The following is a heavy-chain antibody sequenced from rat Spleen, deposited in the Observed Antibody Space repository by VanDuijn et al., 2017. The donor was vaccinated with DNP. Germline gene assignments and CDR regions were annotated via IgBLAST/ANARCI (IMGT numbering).Heavy chain of an antibody. V-gene: IGHV5-25*01. J-gene: IGHJ4*01. Sequence: EVQLVESGGGLVQPGRSLKLSCAASGFTFSDYNMAWVRQVPGKGLEWVASIATSGGSTYYPDSVKGRFTISRDDAKNTLYLQMNSLRSEDTATYYCVRVNSGFLYYALDAWGQGTSVTVSS. CDR3: VRVNSGFLYYALDA. CDR2: IATSGGST. D-gene: IGHD4-4*01. CDR1: GFTFSDYN.